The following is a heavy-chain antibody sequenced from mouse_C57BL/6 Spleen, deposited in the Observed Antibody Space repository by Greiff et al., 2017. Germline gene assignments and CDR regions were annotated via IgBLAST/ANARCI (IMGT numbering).Heavy chain of an antibody. D-gene: IGHD1-1*01. Sequence: EVQLQQSGPGLVKPSQSLSLTCSVTGYSITSGYYWNWIRQFPGNKLEWMGYISYDGSNNYNPSLKNRISITRDTSKNQFFLKLNSVTTEDTATYYCARGSLYYGSSPFAYWGQGTLVTVSA. CDR3: ARGSLYYGSSPFAY. CDR1: GYSITSGYY. J-gene: IGHJ3*01. V-gene: IGHV3-6*01. CDR2: ISYDGSN.